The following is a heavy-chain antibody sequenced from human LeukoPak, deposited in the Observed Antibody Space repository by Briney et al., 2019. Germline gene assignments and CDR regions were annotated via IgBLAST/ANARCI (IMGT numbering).Heavy chain of an antibody. J-gene: IGHJ4*02. CDR1: GFPFNEYS. Sequence: PGGSLRLSCTASGFPFNEYSMNWVRQAPGKGLEWIAYIGTDSGNTWYADSVKGRFTISAGSAKNSVSLQMSSLRVEDTAVYYCARDHNYAFDNWGQGTLVSVSS. CDR2: IGTDSGNT. D-gene: IGHD1-1*01. V-gene: IGHV3-48*04. CDR3: ARDHNYAFDN.